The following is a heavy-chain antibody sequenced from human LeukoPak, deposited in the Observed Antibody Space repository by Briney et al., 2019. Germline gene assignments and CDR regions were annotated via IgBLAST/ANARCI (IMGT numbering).Heavy chain of an antibody. J-gene: IGHJ4*02. CDR2: VYGVGST. D-gene: IGHD1-26*01. CDR1: GFTVISNY. V-gene: IGHV3-53*01. Sequence: GGSLRLSCAASGFTVISNYMSWVRQARGKGLEWVSGVYGVGSTYYADSVKGRFTISRDNSKNTLYLQMNSLRAEDTAVYYCAAFTTRYYFDYWGQGTLVTVSS. CDR3: AAFTTRYYFDY.